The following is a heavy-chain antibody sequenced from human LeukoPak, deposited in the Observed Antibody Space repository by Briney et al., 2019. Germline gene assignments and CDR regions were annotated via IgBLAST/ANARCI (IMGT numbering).Heavy chain of an antibody. CDR1: GFTFSNAR. Sequence: GGSLRLSCAASGFTFSNARMNWVRQAPGKGLEWVGRIKSKPDGGTTDYAAPVKGRFTISRDDSKNTLYLQMNSLKNEDTAAYYCNTRSGEGYWGQGTLVTVSS. CDR3: NTRSGEGY. CDR2: IKSKPDGGTT. J-gene: IGHJ4*02. D-gene: IGHD7-27*01. V-gene: IGHV3-15*01.